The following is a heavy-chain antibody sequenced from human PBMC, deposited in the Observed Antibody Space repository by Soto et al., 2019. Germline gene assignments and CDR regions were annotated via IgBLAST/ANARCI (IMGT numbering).Heavy chain of an antibody. Sequence: QVQLVESGGGVVQPGRSLRLSCAASGFTFSSYGMHWVRQAPGKGLEGVAVIWYDGSNKYYADSVQGRFTISRDNSKNTLDLQMNSLSAEDTAVYYCARGSHCSGGSCYSDRFDPWGQVTLVTVSS. D-gene: IGHD2-15*01. CDR3: ARGSHCSGGSCYSDRFDP. V-gene: IGHV3-33*01. J-gene: IGHJ5*02. CDR2: IWYDGSNK. CDR1: GFTFSSYG.